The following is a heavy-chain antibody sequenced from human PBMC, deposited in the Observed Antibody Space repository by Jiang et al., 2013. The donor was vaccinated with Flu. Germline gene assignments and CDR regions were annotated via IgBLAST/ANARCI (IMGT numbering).Heavy chain of an antibody. CDR2: ISGSGGST. Sequence: SCAASGFTFSSYAMSWVRQAPGKGLEWVSVISGSGGSTYYADSVKGRFTISRDISKNTLYLQMDSLRAEDTAVYYCAKVLWEWELLPSSWGQGTLVTVSS. D-gene: IGHD1-26*01. J-gene: IGHJ4*02. V-gene: IGHV3-23*01. CDR1: GFTFSSYA. CDR3: AKVLWEWELLPSS.